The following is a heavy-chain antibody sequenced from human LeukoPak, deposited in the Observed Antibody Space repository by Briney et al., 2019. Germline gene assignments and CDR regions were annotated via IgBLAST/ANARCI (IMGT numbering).Heavy chain of an antibody. D-gene: IGHD3-9*01. CDR3: ARGLDILTGYYYFDY. CDR1: GGPLRGYY. CDR2: INHSGST. Sequence: PSETLSLTCAVYGGPLRGYYWSWIPQPPGKGLEGIGEINHSGSTNYNPSLQSRVTISVDTSKNQFSLKLSSVTAADTAVYYCARGLDILTGYYYFDYWGQGTLVTVSS. V-gene: IGHV4-34*01. J-gene: IGHJ4*02.